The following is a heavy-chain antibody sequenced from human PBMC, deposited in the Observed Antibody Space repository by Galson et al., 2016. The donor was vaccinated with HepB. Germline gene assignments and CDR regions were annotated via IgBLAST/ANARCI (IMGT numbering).Heavy chain of an antibody. J-gene: IGHJ6*02. CDR3: ARHVGSSIRSRHYGMDV. V-gene: IGHV5-51*01. CDR2: IYTSDSDT. Sequence: QSGAEVKKPGESLKISCKGSGFSFSRHWIGWVRQTPGKGLEFMGIIYTSDSDTTYSPSFQGQVSISVDTSSRTAYLQWNSLKASDTAIYYCARHVGSSIRSRHYGMDVWGQGTTVTVSS. CDR1: GFSFSRHW. D-gene: IGHD6-6*01.